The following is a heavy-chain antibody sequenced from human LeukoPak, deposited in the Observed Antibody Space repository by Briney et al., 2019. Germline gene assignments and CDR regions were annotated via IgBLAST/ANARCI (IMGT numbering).Heavy chain of an antibody. CDR1: GFTFTSYG. V-gene: IGHV3-33*01. Sequence: GGSLKLSCAASGFTFTSYGMHWVRQAPGKGLEWVAVIWYGGGNKFYADSVKGRFTISRDNSKDTLYLQMNSLRAEDTAVYYCARVRAGYSSGWTGVDCWGQGTLVTVSS. D-gene: IGHD6-19*01. CDR2: IWYGGGNK. CDR3: ARVRAGYSSGWTGVDC. J-gene: IGHJ4*02.